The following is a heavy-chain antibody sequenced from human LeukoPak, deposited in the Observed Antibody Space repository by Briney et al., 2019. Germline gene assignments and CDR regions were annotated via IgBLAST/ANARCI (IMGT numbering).Heavy chain of an antibody. Sequence: PGGSLRLSCAASGFTFDDYAMNWVRQAPGKGLEWVSSISSSSSYIYYADSVKGRFTISRDNAKNSLYLQMNSLRAEDTAVYYCARDWAYYYDSSPWGQGTLVTVSS. CDR2: ISSSSSYI. CDR3: ARDWAYYYDSSP. D-gene: IGHD3-22*01. CDR1: GFTFDDYA. J-gene: IGHJ5*02. V-gene: IGHV3-21*01.